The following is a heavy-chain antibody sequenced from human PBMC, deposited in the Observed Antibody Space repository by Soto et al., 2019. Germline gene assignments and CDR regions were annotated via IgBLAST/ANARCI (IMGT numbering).Heavy chain of an antibody. CDR3: TTAPPGIVVVVAEGYYYMDV. D-gene: IGHD2-15*01. CDR2: IKSKTDGGTT. V-gene: IGHV3-15*01. J-gene: IGHJ6*03. CDR1: GFTFSNAW. Sequence: GGSLRLSCAASGFTFSNAWMSWVRQAPGKGLEWVGRIKSKTDGGTTDYAAPVKGRFTISRDDSKNTLYLQMNSLKTEDTAVYYCTTAPPGIVVVVAEGYYYMDVWGKGTTVTVSS.